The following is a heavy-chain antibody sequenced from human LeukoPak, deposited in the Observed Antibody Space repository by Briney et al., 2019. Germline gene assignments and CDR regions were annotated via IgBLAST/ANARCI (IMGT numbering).Heavy chain of an antibody. CDR3: ARDLSPVVRASPTGY. D-gene: IGHD3-10*01. CDR2: IAGSSGYI. J-gene: IGHJ4*02. CDR1: GFTFSSYT. Sequence: PGGSLRLSCAASGFTFSSYTMNWVRQAPGKGLEWVSSIAGSSGYISYADSVKGRFTISRDNAKKSLYLQMTSLTAEDTAVYYCARDLSPVVRASPTGYWGQGTPVTVSS. V-gene: IGHV3-21*01.